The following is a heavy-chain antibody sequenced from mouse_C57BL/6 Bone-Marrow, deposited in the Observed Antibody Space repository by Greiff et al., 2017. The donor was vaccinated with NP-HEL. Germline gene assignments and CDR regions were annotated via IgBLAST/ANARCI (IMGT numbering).Heavy chain of an antibody. CDR3: ARLGPYYFDY. V-gene: IGHV5-12*01. CDR2: ISNGGGST. Sequence: EVMLVESGGGLVQPGGSLKLSCAASGFTFSDYYMYCVRQTPEKRLEWVAYISNGGGSTYYPDTVKGRFTISRDNAKNTLYLQMSRLKSEDTAMYYCARLGPYYFDYWGQGTTLTVSS. J-gene: IGHJ2*01. CDR1: GFTFSDYY.